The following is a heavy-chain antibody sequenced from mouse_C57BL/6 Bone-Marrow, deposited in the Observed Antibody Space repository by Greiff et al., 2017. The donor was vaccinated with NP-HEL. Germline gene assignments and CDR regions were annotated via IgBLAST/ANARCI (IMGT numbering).Heavy chain of an antibody. V-gene: IGHV1-76*01. J-gene: IGHJ2*01. CDR2: IYPGSGNT. CDR3: ARDPYYYGSSWDY. CDR1: GYTFTDYY. Sequence: VQVVESGAELVRPGASVKLSCKASGYTFTDYYINWVKQRPGQGLEWIARIYPGSGNTYYNEKFKGKATLTAEKSSSTAYMQLSSLTSEDSAVYFCARDPYYYGSSWDYWGQGTTLTVSS. D-gene: IGHD1-1*01.